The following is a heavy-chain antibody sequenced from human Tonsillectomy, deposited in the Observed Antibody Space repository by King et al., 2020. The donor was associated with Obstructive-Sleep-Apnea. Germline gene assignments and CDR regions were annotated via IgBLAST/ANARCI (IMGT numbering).Heavy chain of an antibody. D-gene: IGHD3-10*01. V-gene: IGHV4-31*03. CDR3: ARGHGWFGELLSPYWYFDL. J-gene: IGHJ2*01. Sequence: QLQESGPGLVKPSQTLSLTCTVSGGSISSGGYYWSWIRQHPGKGLEWIGYIYYSGSTYYNPSLKSRVTISVDTSKNQFSLKLSSVTAAETAVYYCARGHGWFGELLSPYWYFDLWGRGTLVTVSS. CDR1: GGSISSGGYY. CDR2: IYYSGST.